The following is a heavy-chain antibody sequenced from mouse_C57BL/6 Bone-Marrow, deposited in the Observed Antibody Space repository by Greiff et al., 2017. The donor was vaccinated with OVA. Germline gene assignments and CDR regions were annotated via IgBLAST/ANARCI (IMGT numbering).Heavy chain of an antibody. CDR1: GFTFTDYY. J-gene: IGHJ2*01. D-gene: IGHD2-4*01. Sequence: EVQLVESGGGLVQPGGSLSLSCAASGFTFTDYYMSWVRQPPGKALEWLGFISNKANGYTTEYSASVKGRFTISRDNSQSILYLQMNALRAEDSATYDCASLYYDYDHFDYWGQGTTLTVSS. CDR3: ASLYYDYDHFDY. V-gene: IGHV7-3*01. CDR2: ISNKANGYTT.